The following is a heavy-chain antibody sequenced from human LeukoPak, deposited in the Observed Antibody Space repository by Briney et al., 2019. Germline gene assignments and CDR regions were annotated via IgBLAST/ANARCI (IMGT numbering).Heavy chain of an antibody. J-gene: IGHJ5*02. CDR3: ARDLRYCTGGTCYPNWFDP. Sequence: ASVKVSCKASGYTFTSYAMHWVRQAPGQRRGWMGWINAGKDNTKYSQKFQGRVTITRDTSASTAYMEPSSLRSEDTAVYYCARDLRYCTGGTCYPNWFDPWGQGTLVTVS. D-gene: IGHD2-15*01. CDR2: INAGKDNT. V-gene: IGHV1-3*01. CDR1: GYTFTSYA.